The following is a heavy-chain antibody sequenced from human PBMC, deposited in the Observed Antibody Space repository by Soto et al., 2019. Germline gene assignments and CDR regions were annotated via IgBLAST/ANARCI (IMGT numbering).Heavy chain of an antibody. J-gene: IGHJ6*02. CDR2: ISYDGSNK. Sequence: QVQLVESGGGVVQPGRSLRLSCAASGFTFSSYAMHWVRQAPGKGLEWVAVISYDGSNKYYADSVKGRFTISRDNSKNALYLQMNSLIAEDRAVYYCAAVMGGMDVWGQGTTVTVSS. V-gene: IGHV3-30-3*01. D-gene: IGHD2-21*01. CDR1: GFTFSSYA. CDR3: AAVMGGMDV.